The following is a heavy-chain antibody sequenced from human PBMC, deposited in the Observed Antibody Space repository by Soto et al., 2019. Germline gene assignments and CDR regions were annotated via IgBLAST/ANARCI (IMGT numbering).Heavy chain of an antibody. CDR1: GLTLSRYG. Sequence: GGSLRLSCEASGLTLSRYGVHWVRQAPGKGLEWVASMTYDGGEKYYADSVKGRFTISRDNSRNTVSLQLNSLRAADKALYCCADSGRCTGGSCLPPLHAWGQGTLVTVSS. V-gene: IGHV3-30*03. D-gene: IGHD2-15*01. J-gene: IGHJ4*02. CDR3: ADSGRCTGGSCLPPLHA. CDR2: MTYDGGEK.